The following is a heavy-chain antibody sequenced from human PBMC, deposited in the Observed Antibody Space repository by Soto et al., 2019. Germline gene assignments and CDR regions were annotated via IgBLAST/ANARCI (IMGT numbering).Heavy chain of an antibody. J-gene: IGHJ4*02. CDR2: ISGSGGST. V-gene: IGHV3-23*01. CDR3: AKGSMVYAILAPHDY. D-gene: IGHD2-8*01. CDR1: GFTVSSNY. Sequence: PGGSLRLSCAASGFTVSSNYMSWVRQAPGKGLEWVSAISGSGGSTYYADSVKGRFTISRDNSKNTLYLQMNSLRAEDTAVYYCAKGSMVYAILAPHDYWGQGTLVTVSS.